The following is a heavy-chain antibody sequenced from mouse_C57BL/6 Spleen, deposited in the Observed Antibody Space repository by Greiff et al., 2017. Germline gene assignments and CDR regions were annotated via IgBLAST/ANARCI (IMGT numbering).Heavy chain of an antibody. CDR3: ARGGYGSSYGWYFDV. D-gene: IGHD1-1*01. V-gene: IGHV3-6*01. Sequence: DVKLQESGPGLVKPSQSLSLTCSVTGYSITSGYYWNWIRQFPGNKLEWMGYISYDGSNNYNPSLKNRISITRDTSKNQFFLKLNSVTTEDTATYYCARGGYGSSYGWYFDVWGTGTTVTVSS. CDR1: GYSITSGYY. J-gene: IGHJ1*03. CDR2: ISYDGSN.